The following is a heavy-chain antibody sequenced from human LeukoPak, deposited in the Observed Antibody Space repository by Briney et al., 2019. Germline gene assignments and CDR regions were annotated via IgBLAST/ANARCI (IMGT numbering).Heavy chain of an antibody. D-gene: IGHD2-15*01. J-gene: IGHJ6*03. Sequence: GRSLRLSCAASGFTFSSFAMNWVRQAPGKGLEWVSIISGIGDTTHYADSVKGRITISRDNSKNTLYLQMNSLRAEDTAIYYCAKNGDRGAYCTGGTCYPYFYYYMDVWGKGTTVTI. CDR1: GFTFSSFA. CDR2: ISGIGDTT. V-gene: IGHV3-23*01. CDR3: AKNGDRGAYCTGGTCYPYFYYYMDV.